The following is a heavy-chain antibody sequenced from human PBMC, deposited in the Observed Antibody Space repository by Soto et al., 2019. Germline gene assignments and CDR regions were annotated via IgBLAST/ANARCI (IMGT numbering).Heavy chain of an antibody. Sequence: ASVKVSCKASGYTFTSYDINWVRQATGQGLEWMGWMNPNSGNTGYAQKFQGRVTRTRNTSISTAYMELSSLRSEDTAVYYCARGIRMNCSGGSCTYYFDYWGQGTLVTVSS. V-gene: IGHV1-8*01. CDR1: GYTFTSYD. CDR3: ARGIRMNCSGGSCTYYFDY. D-gene: IGHD2-15*01. CDR2: MNPNSGNT. J-gene: IGHJ4*02.